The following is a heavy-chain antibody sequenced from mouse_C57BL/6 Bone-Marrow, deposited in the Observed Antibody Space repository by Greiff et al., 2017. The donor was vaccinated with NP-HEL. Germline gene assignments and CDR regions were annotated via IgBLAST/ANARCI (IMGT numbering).Heavy chain of an antibody. Sequence: EVQLQESGPGLVKPSQSLSLTCSVSGYSFTSGYYWYWIRQLPGNQLEWMGFIRYDGSTNYNPSLKNRISITRDTSKNQFFRNLNSVTTEDSARYYCASCYLFDVGGTGTTVTVSS. CDR3: ASCYLFDV. J-gene: IGHJ1*03. CDR1: GYSFTSGYY. CDR2: IRYDGST. D-gene: IGHD2-12*01. V-gene: IGHV3-6*01.